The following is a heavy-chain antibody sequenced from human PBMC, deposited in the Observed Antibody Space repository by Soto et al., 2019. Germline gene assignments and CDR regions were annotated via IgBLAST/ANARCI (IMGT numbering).Heavy chain of an antibody. Sequence: QVPLVKSGAEVKKPGASVKVSCKVSGYTLTELSMHCVRQAPGKGLEWMGGFDTDDGETIYEQKFQGRVTMTEDISTDTAYMELSSLRSEDTAVYYFALYDLWSDDAFDIWGQGTMFTVSS. CDR2: FDTDDGET. D-gene: IGHD3-3*01. J-gene: IGHJ3*02. V-gene: IGHV1-24*01. CDR1: GYTLTELS. CDR3: ALYDLWSDDAFDI.